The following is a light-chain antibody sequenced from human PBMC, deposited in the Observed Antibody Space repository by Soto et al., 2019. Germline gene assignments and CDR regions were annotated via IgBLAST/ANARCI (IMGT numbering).Light chain of an antibody. CDR1: SSNIGRGYD. CDR3: QSYDSSLSGYV. CDR2: GDT. Sequence: QSVLTQPPSVSGAPGQRVTISCTGSSSNIGRGYDVHWYQQLPGAAPRVLIYGDTSRPSGVPVRFSGSKSGTSASLAITGLQAEDEADYYCQSYDSSLSGYVFGTGTKLTVL. V-gene: IGLV1-40*01. J-gene: IGLJ1*01.